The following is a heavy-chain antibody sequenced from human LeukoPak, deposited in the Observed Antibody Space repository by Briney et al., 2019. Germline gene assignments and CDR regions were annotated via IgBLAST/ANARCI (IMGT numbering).Heavy chain of an antibody. CDR2: IYTRGST. V-gene: IGHV4-61*02. CDR1: DGSISSGSYY. D-gene: IGHD6-13*01. J-gene: IGHJ4*02. CDR3: ARDDVGIAAAGGIY. Sequence: SETLSLTCTVSDGSISSGSYYWTWGRQPAGKGLEWIGRIYTRGSTTYNPSLQSRVTISLDTSKNLFSLNLRSVTAADTAVYYCARDDVGIAAAGGIYWGQGTLVTVSS.